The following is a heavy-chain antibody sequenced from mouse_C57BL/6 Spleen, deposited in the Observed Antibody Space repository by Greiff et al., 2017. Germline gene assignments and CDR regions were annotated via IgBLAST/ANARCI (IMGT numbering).Heavy chain of an antibody. V-gene: IGHV1-54*01. CDR2: INPGSGGT. CDR1: GYAFTNYL. D-gene: IGHD1-1*01. Sequence: VQRVESGAELVRPGTSVKVSCKASGYAFTNYLIEWVKQRPGQGLEWIGVINPGSGGTNYNEKFKGKATLTADKASSTAYMQLSSLTSEDSAVYFCAIYGSRAWFAYWGQGTLVTVSA. J-gene: IGHJ3*01. CDR3: AIYGSRAWFAY.